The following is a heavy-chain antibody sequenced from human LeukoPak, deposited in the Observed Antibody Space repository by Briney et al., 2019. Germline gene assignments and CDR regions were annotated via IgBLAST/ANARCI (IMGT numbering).Heavy chain of an antibody. V-gene: IGHV3-23*01. J-gene: IGHJ4*02. CDR1: GFTFGSYA. Sequence: GGTLRLSCTASGFTFGSYAMSWVRQAPGKGLEWFSALCGSGGRTYYADPVKGRFTVSRENSKNTLFLQMNSLRAEDKAVYYCAKDLDYCSNSVCYLDSWGQGTLVTVSS. CDR2: LCGSGGRT. D-gene: IGHD2-8*01. CDR3: AKDLDYCSNSVCYLDS.